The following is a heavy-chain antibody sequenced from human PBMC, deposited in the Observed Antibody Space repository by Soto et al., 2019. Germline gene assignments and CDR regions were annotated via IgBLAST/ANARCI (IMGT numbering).Heavy chain of an antibody. CDR1: RETVTNGDYF. J-gene: IGHJ5*02. V-gene: IGHV4-30-4*01. Sequence: TAETLVVNCTFSRETVTNGDYFRRAIRQSPAQPLEWLGYIYFPGSTYYSPSLKSRLHISMDKSKNRFSLEMTSVTVADTAVYFCARGPVVDVVADFKRELDPWGPGLLVTASS. CDR3: ARGPVVDVVADFKRELDP. D-gene: IGHD5-12*01. CDR2: IYFPGST.